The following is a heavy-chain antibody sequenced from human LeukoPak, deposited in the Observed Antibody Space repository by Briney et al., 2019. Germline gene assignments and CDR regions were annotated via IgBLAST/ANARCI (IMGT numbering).Heavy chain of an antibody. J-gene: IGHJ6*04. CDR1: GFTFSSYA. CDR2: ISYDGGNK. V-gene: IGHV3-30*04. Sequence: GGSLRLSCGASGFTFSSYAMHLVRQAPGKGLAWVAVISYDGGNKYYADSVKGRFTMSSDNSKNTLYLQMNSLRAEDTAVYYCARDLSSTSRGLGDYYYYGMDVWGKGTTVTVSS. D-gene: IGHD2-2*01. CDR3: ARDLSSTSRGLGDYYYYGMDV.